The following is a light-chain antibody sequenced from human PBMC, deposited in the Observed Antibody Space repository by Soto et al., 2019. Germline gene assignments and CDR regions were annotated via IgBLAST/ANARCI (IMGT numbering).Light chain of an antibody. J-gene: IGLJ2*01. CDR3: SSYAGSNNLV. CDR1: SSDVGGYHY. CDR2: EVS. Sequence: QSVLTQPPSASGSPGQSVTISCTGTSSDVGGYHYVSWYQQHPGKAPKLMIYEVSKRPSGVPDRFSGSKSGNTASLTVSGLQAADEADYYCSSYAGSNNLVFGGGTKLTGL. V-gene: IGLV2-8*01.